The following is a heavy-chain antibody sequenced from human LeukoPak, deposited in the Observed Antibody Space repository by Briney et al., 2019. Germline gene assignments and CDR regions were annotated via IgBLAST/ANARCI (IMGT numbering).Heavy chain of an antibody. V-gene: IGHV4-39*01. D-gene: IGHD2-2*01. CDR3: ARQDIVVVPAALGNWFDP. CDR2: IYYSGST. J-gene: IGHJ5*02. Sequence: SETLSLTCTVSGGSISSSSYYCGWIRQPPGKGLEWIGSIYYSGSTYYNPSLKSRVTISVDTSKNQFSLKLSSVTAADTAVYYCARQDIVVVPAALGNWFDPWGQGTLVTVSS. CDR1: GGSISSSSYY.